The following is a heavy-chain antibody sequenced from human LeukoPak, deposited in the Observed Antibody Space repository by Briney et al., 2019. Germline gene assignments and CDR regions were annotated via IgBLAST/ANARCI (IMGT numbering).Heavy chain of an antibody. D-gene: IGHD2-15*01. CDR1: GYTFSNAW. J-gene: IGHJ4*02. CDR3: ARESSGSGYFDY. V-gene: IGHV3-15*01. Sequence: PGGSLRLSCAASGYTFSNAWMSWVRQAPGKGLEWVGRIKSKNDGGTTDYAAPVKGRFTISRDDSKNTVYPQMNSLKTEDTAVYYCARESSGSGYFDYWGQGTLVTVSS. CDR2: IKSKNDGGTT.